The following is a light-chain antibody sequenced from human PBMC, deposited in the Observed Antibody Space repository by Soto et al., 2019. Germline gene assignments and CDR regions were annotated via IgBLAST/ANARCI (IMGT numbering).Light chain of an antibody. Sequence: EIGLTQSQGTLSLSPGERATRACRASQSVSSSYLAWYQQKPGRAPRLLIYGASSRTTGIPDTFSGSGSGTDFTLTIRRLEPEDFAVYYCQHYGSSPWTFGQGTKVEIK. CDR1: QSVSSSY. CDR3: QHYGSSPWT. J-gene: IGKJ1*01. CDR2: GAS. V-gene: IGKV3-20*01.